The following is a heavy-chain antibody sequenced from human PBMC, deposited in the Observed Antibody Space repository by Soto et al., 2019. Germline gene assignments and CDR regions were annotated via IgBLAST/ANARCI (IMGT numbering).Heavy chain of an antibody. CDR2: TYFRSKWYN. J-gene: IGHJ5*02. CDR3: AKGDNLGPKTGYAFDP. Sequence: SQTLSLTCAISGDSVSSNTASWNWIRQSPSRGLEWLGRTYFRSKWYNDYAVSVKSRIIINPDTSDNQFSLQLNSVTPEDTAVYFCAKGDNLGPKTGYAFDPWGQGIMVTV. V-gene: IGHV6-1*01. CDR1: GDSVSSNTAS. D-gene: IGHD5-12*01.